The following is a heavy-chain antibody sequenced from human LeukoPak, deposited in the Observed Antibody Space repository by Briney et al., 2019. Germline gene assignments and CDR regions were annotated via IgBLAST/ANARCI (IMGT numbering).Heavy chain of an antibody. Sequence: GGALRLSCAASGFIVSSNYISWVRQPPAKGLQWVSVIYSGGSTFYADSVKGRFTISRHDSKNTVYLQMNSLRTEDTAVYYCAKSRSSLGPSSLDYRGQGALVTVSS. J-gene: IGHJ4*02. CDR1: GFIVSSNY. CDR2: IYSGGST. V-gene: IGHV3-53*04. CDR3: AKSRSSLGPSSLDY. D-gene: IGHD6-6*01.